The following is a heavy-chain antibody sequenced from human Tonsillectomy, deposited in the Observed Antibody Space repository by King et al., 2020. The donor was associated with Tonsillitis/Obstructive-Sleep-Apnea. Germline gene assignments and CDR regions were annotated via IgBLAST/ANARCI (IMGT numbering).Heavy chain of an antibody. Sequence: QLQESGPGLVKPSETLSLTCTVSGGSISSSSYYWGWIRQPPGTGLEWIGSIYYSGSTYYNPSLKSRVTISVDTSKNQFSLKLSSVTAADTAVYYCARRGAGYYDSSGTPTPFDYWGQGTLVTVSS. CDR1: GGSISSSSYY. CDR3: ARRGAGYYDSSGTPTPFDY. J-gene: IGHJ4*02. D-gene: IGHD3-22*01. V-gene: IGHV4-39*01. CDR2: IYYSGST.